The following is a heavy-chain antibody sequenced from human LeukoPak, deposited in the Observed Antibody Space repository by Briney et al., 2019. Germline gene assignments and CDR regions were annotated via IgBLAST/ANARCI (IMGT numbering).Heavy chain of an antibody. CDR2: IKSKTDGGTT. Sequence: GGSLRLSCAASGFTFSNAWMTWVRQAPGKGLEWVGRIKSKTDGGTTDYAAPVKGRFTISRDDSKNTLYLQMNSLKTEDTAAYYCTTGGIQLWLRRVDYWGQGTLVTVSS. J-gene: IGHJ4*02. CDR1: GFTFSNAW. CDR3: TTGGIQLWLRRVDY. V-gene: IGHV3-15*01. D-gene: IGHD5-18*01.